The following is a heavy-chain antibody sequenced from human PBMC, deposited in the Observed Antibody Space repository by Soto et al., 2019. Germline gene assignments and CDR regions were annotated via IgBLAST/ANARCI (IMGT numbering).Heavy chain of an antibody. V-gene: IGHV6-1*01. J-gene: IGHJ4*02. CDR2: TYFRSKWFS. CDR1: GDSVSSNSAV. D-gene: IGHD6-19*01. Sequence: SQTLSLTCAISGDSVSSNSAVSNWIRQSPSRGLEWLGRTYFRSKWFSDYAVSVKSRITINTDTSKNQFSLQLNSVTPEDTAVYYCGRKSMAGWVDYWGQGALVTVSS. CDR3: GRKSMAGWVDY.